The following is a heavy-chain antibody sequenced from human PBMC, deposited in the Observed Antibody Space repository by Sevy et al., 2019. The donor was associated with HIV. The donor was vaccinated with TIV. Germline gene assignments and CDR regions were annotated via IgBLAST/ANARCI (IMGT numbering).Heavy chain of an antibody. D-gene: IGHD2-8*02. CDR2: VSSSSTYI. J-gene: IGHJ6*02. CDR3: ARDLCTGGVCPRWGYYYYGMDV. V-gene: IGHV3-21*01. Sequence: GGSLRLSCAASGFMFSTYSMNWVRQAPGKGLEWVSSVSSSSTYIYYADSVKGRFTISRDNAKNSLYLQMNSLRAGDTAVYYCARDLCTGGVCPRWGYYYYGMDVWGQGTTVTVSS. CDR1: GFMFSTYS.